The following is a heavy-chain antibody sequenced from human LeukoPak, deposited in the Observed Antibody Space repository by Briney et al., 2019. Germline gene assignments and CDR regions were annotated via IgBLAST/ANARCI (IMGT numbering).Heavy chain of an antibody. CDR2: ISYDGSNK. Sequence: PGRSLRLSCAASGFTFSSYAMHWVRQAPGKGLEWVAVISYDGSNKYYADSVKGRFTISRDNSKNTLYLQMNSLRAEDTAVYYCARVWGGYDFRAYYFDYWGQGTLVPVSS. V-gene: IGHV3-30*04. J-gene: IGHJ4*02. D-gene: IGHD5-12*01. CDR3: ARVWGGYDFRAYYFDY. CDR1: GFTFSSYA.